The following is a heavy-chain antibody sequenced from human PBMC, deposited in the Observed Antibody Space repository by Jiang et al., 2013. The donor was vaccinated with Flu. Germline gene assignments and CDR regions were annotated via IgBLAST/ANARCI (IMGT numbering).Heavy chain of an antibody. CDR3: ARDISNDIVVVPAAFKQYYYYYYGMDV. V-gene: IGHV1-58*02. CDR2: IVVASGNT. Sequence: SGAEVKKPGTSVKVSCKASGFTFTSSAMQWVRQARGQRLEWMGWIVVASGNTNYAQKFQEGVSITRDTSTSTAFMELSSLRSEDTAVYYCARDISNDIVVVPAAFKQYYYYYYGMDVWGQGTTVTVSS. J-gene: IGHJ6*02. D-gene: IGHD2-2*01. CDR1: GFTFTSSA.